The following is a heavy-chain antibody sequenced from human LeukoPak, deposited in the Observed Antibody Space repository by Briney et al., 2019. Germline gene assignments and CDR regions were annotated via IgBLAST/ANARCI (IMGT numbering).Heavy chain of an antibody. J-gene: IGHJ3*01. D-gene: IGHD1-26*01. CDR3: GMSGDRVPLQDDVFDV. CDR2: IYPGDSGP. CDR1: GYSFTSYC. V-gene: IGHV5-51*01. Sequence: GESLKISCKVSGYSFTSYCIGWGRQMPGKGLEWMGIIYPGDSGPTYSPSFQGQDTISVDKSISTAYLQWSSLQASDTAMYYCGMSGDRVPLQDDVFDVWGQGTMVTVST.